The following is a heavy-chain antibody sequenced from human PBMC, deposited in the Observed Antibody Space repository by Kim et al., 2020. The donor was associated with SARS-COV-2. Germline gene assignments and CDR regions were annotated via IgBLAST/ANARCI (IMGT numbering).Heavy chain of an antibody. CDR3: ARVGPVGYYYYGMDV. D-gene: IGHD2-15*01. V-gene: IGHV4-59*01. Sequence: NPSIKSRVTLSVETTKNQVTLKLSSVTAADTAVYYCARVGPVGYYYYGMDVWGQGTTVTVSS. J-gene: IGHJ6*02.